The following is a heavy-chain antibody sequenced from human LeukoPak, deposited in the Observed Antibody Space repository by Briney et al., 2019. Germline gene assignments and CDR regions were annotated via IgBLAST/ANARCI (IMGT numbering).Heavy chain of an antibody. D-gene: IGHD5-18*01. J-gene: IGHJ4*02. CDR3: ASPDASMVSAFDY. CDR2: IIPILGIA. CDR1: GGTFSSYA. Sequence: GASVKVSCKASGGTFSSYAISWVRQAPGQGLEWMGRIIPILGIANYAQKFQGRVTITADKSTSTAYMELSSLRSEDTAVYYCASPDASMVSAFDYWGQGTLVTVSS. V-gene: IGHV1-69*04.